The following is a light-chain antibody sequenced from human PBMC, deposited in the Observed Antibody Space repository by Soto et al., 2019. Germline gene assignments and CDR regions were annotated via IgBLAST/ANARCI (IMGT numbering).Light chain of an antibody. Sequence: EIVMTQSPATLSVSPGERATLSCRASQSVSSNLAWYQQKPGQAPRLLIYGASTRATGIPARFSGSGSGTEFTLPISSLQSEDFAVYYCPQNNKWPPWTFGQGTKVESK. CDR3: PQNNKWPPWT. CDR2: GAS. V-gene: IGKV3-15*01. CDR1: QSVSSN. J-gene: IGKJ1*01.